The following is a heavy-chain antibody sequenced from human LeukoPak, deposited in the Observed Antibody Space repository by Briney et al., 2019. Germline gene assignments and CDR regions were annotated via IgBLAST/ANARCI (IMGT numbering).Heavy chain of an antibody. Sequence: ASVKVSCKASGFTVTGYYMHWVRQAPGQGLEWMGWINPNSGATNYAQKFQGRVTMTRDTSISTVYMELRSLRSDDTAVYYCARAGEDIVVVPAATFDYWGQGTLVTVSS. CDR2: INPNSGAT. J-gene: IGHJ4*02. V-gene: IGHV1-2*02. CDR1: GFTVTGYY. D-gene: IGHD2-2*01. CDR3: ARAGEDIVVVPAATFDY.